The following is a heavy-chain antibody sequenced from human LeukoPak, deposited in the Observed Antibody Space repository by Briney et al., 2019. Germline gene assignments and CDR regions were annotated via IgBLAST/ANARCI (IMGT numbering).Heavy chain of an antibody. V-gene: IGHV3-30*02. CDR2: IRYDGSNK. CDR3: AEDLSPAMVRGVFDY. J-gene: IGHJ4*02. CDR1: GFTFSSYG. Sequence: GGSLRLSCAASGFTFSSYGMHWVRQAPGKGLECVAFIRYDGSNKYYADSVKGRFTISRDNSKNTLYLQMNSPRAEDTAVYYCAEDLSPAMVRGVFDYWGQGTLVTVSS. D-gene: IGHD3-10*01.